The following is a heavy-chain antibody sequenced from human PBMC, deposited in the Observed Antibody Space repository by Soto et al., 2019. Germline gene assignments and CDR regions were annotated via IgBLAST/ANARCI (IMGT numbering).Heavy chain of an antibody. V-gene: IGHV3-20*04. J-gene: IGHJ4*02. CDR2: INWNGGST. CDR1: GFTFGDYG. Sequence: GGSLRLSCAASGFTFGDYGMSWVRQAPGKGLEWVSGINWNGGSTGYADSVKGRFTISRDNAKNSLYLQMNSLRAEDTALYYCARAPRIGGAYYFDYWGQGTLVTVSS. D-gene: IGHD3-16*01. CDR3: ARAPRIGGAYYFDY.